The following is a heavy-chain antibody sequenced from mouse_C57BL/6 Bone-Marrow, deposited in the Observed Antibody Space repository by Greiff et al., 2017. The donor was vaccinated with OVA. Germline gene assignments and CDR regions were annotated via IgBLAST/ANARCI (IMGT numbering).Heavy chain of an antibody. D-gene: IGHD3-3*01. Sequence: EVKLVESGEGLVKPGGSLKLSCAASGFTFSSYAMSWVRQTPEKRLEWVAYISSGGDYIYYADTVKGRFTISRDNAKNNLYLQMSHLKSEDTAMYYCAREDRPYWYFDVWGTGTTVTVSS. J-gene: IGHJ1*03. CDR3: AREDRPYWYFDV. CDR2: ISSGGDYI. V-gene: IGHV5S21*01. CDR1: GFTFSSYA.